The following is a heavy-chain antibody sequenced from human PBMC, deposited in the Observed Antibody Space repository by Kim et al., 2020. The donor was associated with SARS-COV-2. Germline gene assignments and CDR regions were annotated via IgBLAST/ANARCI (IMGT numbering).Heavy chain of an antibody. CDR1: GFTFSSYA. CDR3: ARDRGRLWSRYYYYGMDV. J-gene: IGHJ6*02. D-gene: IGHD1-26*01. CDR2: ISYDGSNK. V-gene: IGHV3-30*04. Sequence: GWSLRLSCAASGFTFSSYAMHWVRQAPGKGLEWVAVISYDGSNKYYADSVKGRFTISRDNSKNTLYLQMNSLRAEDTAVYYCARDRGRLWSRYYYYGMDVWGQGTTVTVSS.